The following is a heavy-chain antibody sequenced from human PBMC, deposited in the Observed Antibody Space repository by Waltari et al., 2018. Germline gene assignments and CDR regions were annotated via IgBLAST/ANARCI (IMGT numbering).Heavy chain of an antibody. Sequence: QVQLQESGPGLVKPSETLSLTCTVSGGSISSYYWSWIRQPPGKGLEWIGYIYYSGSTNYNPSRKSRVTISVDTSKNQFSLKLSSVTAADTAVYYCARARDGYKGDAFDIWGQGTMVTVSS. CDR1: GGSISSYY. CDR3: ARARDGYKGDAFDI. V-gene: IGHV4-59*01. D-gene: IGHD5-12*01. J-gene: IGHJ3*02. CDR2: IYYSGST.